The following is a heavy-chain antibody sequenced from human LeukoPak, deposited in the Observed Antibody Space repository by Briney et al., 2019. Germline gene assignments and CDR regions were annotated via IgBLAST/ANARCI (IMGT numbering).Heavy chain of an antibody. Sequence: PGTSLRLSCAASGFTFSSYGMHWVRQAPGKGLEWVSAISGSGGSTYYADSVKGRFTISRDNSKNTLYLQMNSLRAEDTAVYYCAKDPPQYSSGWLFDYSGQGTLVTVSS. J-gene: IGHJ4*02. D-gene: IGHD6-19*01. CDR1: GFTFSSYG. V-gene: IGHV3-23*01. CDR2: ISGSGGST. CDR3: AKDPPQYSSGWLFDY.